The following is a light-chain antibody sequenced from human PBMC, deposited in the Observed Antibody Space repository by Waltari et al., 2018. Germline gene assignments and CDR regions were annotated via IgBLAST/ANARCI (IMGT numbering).Light chain of an antibody. V-gene: IGLV2-14*03. Sequence: QSALTQPASVSGSPGQSITISCTGTSTDLNNYVSWYQQYSGKASKLLIYDVTYRPSGISARFSGSRSGNTASLTISGLHSDDEADYYCASFTGKRIPWVFGGGTKLTVL. CDR3: ASFTGKRIPWV. CDR2: DVT. J-gene: IGLJ3*02. CDR1: STDLNNY.